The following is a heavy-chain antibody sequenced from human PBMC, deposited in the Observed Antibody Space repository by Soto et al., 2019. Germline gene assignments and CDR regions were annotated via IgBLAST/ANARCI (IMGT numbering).Heavy chain of an antibody. CDR1: GGSVSSGSYY. Sequence: QVQLQESGPGQVKPSETLSLTCTVSGGSVSSGSYYCSWIRQPPGKGLEWIGYIYYSGSTNYNPSLKSRVTISVDTSKNQFSLKLSSVTAADTAVYYCARGIEGWYQGRYYYGMDVWGQGTTVTVSS. D-gene: IGHD6-19*01. CDR2: IYYSGST. J-gene: IGHJ6*02. CDR3: ARGIEGWYQGRYYYGMDV. V-gene: IGHV4-61*01.